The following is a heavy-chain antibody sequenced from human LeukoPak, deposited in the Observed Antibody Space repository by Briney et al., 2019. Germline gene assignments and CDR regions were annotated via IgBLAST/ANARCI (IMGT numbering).Heavy chain of an antibody. J-gene: IGHJ4*02. CDR2: INPSSGGT. D-gene: IGHD5-12*01. V-gene: IGHV1-2*02. Sequence: ASVKVSCKTSGYTFTGYYIHWVRQAPGQGLEWMGWINPSSGGTKYAQNFQGRVTVTRDTSITTAYMELSSLTTDDTAVYYCARRMGSGYDFGYWGQGTLVTVSS. CDR1: GYTFTGYY. CDR3: ARRMGSGYDFGY.